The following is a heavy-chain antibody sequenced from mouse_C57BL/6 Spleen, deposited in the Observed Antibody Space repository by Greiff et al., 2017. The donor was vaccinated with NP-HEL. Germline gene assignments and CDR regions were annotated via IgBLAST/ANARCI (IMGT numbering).Heavy chain of an antibody. CDR1: GYTFTGYW. CDR2: ILPGSVST. J-gene: IGHJ3*01. D-gene: IGHD3-2*02. CDR3: ARSVDSSGPPWFAY. V-gene: IGHV1-9*01. Sequence: QVQLQQPGAELMKPWASVKLSCKATGYTFTGYWIEWVKQRPGHGLEWLVEILPGSVSTNYNEKFKGKATFTADTSSNTAYMQLSSLTTEDSAIYYCARSVDSSGPPWFAYWGQGTLVTVSA.